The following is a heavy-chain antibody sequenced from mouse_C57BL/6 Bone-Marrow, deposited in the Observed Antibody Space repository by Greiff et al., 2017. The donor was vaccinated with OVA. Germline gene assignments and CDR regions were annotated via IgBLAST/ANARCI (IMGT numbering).Heavy chain of an antibody. Sequence: VMLVESGPELVKPGASVKLSCKASGYTFTSYDINWVKQRPGQGLEWIGWIYPRDGSTKYNEKFKGKATLTVDTSSSTAYMELHSLTSEDSAVYFCARDGYYRYFDVWGTGTTVTVSS. CDR2: IYPRDGST. V-gene: IGHV1-85*01. J-gene: IGHJ1*03. CDR3: ARDGYYRYFDV. CDR1: GYTFTSYD. D-gene: IGHD2-3*01.